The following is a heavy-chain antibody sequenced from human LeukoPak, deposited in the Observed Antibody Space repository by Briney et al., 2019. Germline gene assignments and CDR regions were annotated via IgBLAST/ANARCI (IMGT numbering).Heavy chain of an antibody. CDR2: IGAGGDNT. CDR3: AKGSGYDTDFDY. D-gene: IGHD3-9*01. Sequence: GGSLRLSCAASGFTFSGYAMTWLRQAPGKGLEWVSSIGAGGDNTYYADSVKGRFTISRDNSKNTLYLQMNSLRAEDTAVYYCAKGSGYDTDFDYWGQGTLVTVSS. CDR1: GFTFSGYA. J-gene: IGHJ4*02. V-gene: IGHV3-23*01.